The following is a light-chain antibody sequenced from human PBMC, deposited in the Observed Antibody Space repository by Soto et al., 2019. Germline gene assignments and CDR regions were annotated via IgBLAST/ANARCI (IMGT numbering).Light chain of an antibody. Sequence: QSALTQPPSPSGSPGQSVTISCTGTSSDIGGYNYVSWYQQHPGKAPKLIIYEVSKRPSGVPDRFSGSKSGNTASLTVSGLQAEDEADYYCTSYAGSNNLVFAGGTKVTVL. CDR1: SSDIGGYNY. V-gene: IGLV2-8*01. J-gene: IGLJ3*02. CDR2: EVS. CDR3: TSYAGSNNLV.